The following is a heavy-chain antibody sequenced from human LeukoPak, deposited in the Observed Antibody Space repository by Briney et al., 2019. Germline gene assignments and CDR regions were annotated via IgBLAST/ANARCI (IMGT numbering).Heavy chain of an antibody. J-gene: IGHJ4*02. D-gene: IGHD6-19*01. CDR3: ARHALGGSGWYYFDY. CDR1: GHSFTSYW. V-gene: IGHV5-10-1*01. Sequence: GESLKISCKGSGHSFTSYWIGWVRQMPGEGLEWMGWIDPKNSDTVYSPSFQGHVTISADRSIDTAYLQWSGLRASDTGMYYCARHALGGSGWYYFDYWGLGTLVTVSS. CDR2: IDPKNSDT.